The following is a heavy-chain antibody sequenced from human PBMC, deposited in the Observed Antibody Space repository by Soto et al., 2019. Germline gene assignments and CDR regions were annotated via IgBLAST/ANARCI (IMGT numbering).Heavy chain of an antibody. CDR3: ASQNYDFWSGSPIFEY. D-gene: IGHD3-3*01. CDR2: VYYTGST. CDR1: GDSISTFY. J-gene: IGHJ4*02. Sequence: SETLSLTCTVSGDSISTFYWGWMRQSPGKELEWIGYVYYTGSTNYNPSLKSRVTISVDRSKNQFSLRAEDTAVYYCASQNYDFWSGSPIFEYWGQGTLVTVSS. V-gene: IGHV4-59*12.